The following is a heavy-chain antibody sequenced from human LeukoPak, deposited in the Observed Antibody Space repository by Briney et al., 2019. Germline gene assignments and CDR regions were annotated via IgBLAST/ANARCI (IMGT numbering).Heavy chain of an antibody. D-gene: IGHD6-6*01. V-gene: IGHV3-7*01. CDR2: INPAGTET. J-gene: IGHJ4*02. CDR3: ARFGYVAALDL. CDR1: GFSFSAYW. Sequence: GGSLRVSCAASGFSFSAYWMTWVCQAPGTGLEWVAHINPAGTETYYVDPVKGRFTISRDNAKNLLYLQMNSLRAEDTAVYYRARFGYVAALDLWGQGTLVTVSS.